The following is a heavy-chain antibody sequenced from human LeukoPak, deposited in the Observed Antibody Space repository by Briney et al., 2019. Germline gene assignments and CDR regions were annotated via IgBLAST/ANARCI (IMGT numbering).Heavy chain of an antibody. CDR3: ARRAGAYSHPYDY. D-gene: IGHD4/OR15-4a*01. J-gene: IGHJ4*02. CDR2: IYSGGST. Sequence: GGSLRLSCAASGLTVSSNSMSWVRQAPGKGLERVSFIYSGGSTYYADSVKGRFTISRDNSKNTLYLQMNSLRADDTAVYYCARRAGAYSHPYDYWGQGTLVTVSS. CDR1: GLTVSSNS. V-gene: IGHV3-53*01.